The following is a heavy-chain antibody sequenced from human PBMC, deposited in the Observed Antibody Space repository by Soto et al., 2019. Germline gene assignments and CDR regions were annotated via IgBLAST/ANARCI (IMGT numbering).Heavy chain of an antibody. V-gene: IGHV1-18*01. CDR1: GYTFTRYG. D-gene: IGHD3-16*01. Sequence: ASVKVSCKASGYTFTRYGISWVRQAPGQGLEWMGWISAYNGNTNYAQKLQGRVTMTTDTSTSTAYMELRSLRSDDAAVYYCARERSRGSPDYWGQGTLVTVSS. J-gene: IGHJ4*02. CDR2: ISAYNGNT. CDR3: ARERSRGSPDY.